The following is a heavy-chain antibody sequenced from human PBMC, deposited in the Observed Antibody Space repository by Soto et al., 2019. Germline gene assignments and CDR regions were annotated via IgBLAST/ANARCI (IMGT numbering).Heavy chain of an antibody. J-gene: IGHJ4*02. CDR2: IIPIFGTA. CDR1: GGTFSSYA. CDR3: ARVTLTYYYDSSGYTVYS. Sequence: GASVKVSCKASGGTFSSYAISWVRQAPGQGLEWMGGIIPIFGTANYAQKFQGRVTITADESTSTAYMELSSLRSEDTAVYYCARVTLTYYYDSSGYTVYSCGQGTLVTVSS. D-gene: IGHD3-22*01. V-gene: IGHV1-69*13.